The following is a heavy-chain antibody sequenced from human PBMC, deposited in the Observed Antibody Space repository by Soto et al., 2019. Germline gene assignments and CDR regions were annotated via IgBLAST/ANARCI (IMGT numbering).Heavy chain of an antibody. Sequence: QVQLQESGPGLVKPSQTLSLTCTVSGGSISSGGYYWSWIRQHPGKGLEWNGYIYYSGSTYYNPSLKGRVTLAVDTSKNQFSLKLSSVTAADTAVYYCARGGRDGYNSWYFDLWGRGTLVTVSS. J-gene: IGHJ2*01. CDR2: IYYSGST. CDR1: GGSISSGGYY. CDR3: ARGGRDGYNSWYFDL. V-gene: IGHV4-31*03. D-gene: IGHD5-12*01.